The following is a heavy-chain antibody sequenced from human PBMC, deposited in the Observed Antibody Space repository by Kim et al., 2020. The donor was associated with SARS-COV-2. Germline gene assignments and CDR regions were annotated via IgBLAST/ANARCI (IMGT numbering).Heavy chain of an antibody. CDR3: ARADIAVANRYYFDY. D-gene: IGHD6-19*01. J-gene: IGHJ4*02. Sequence: VSVKSRITLNPDTSKNQFSLQLNSVTPEDTAVYYCARADIAVANRYYFDYWGQGTLVTVSS. V-gene: IGHV6-1*01.